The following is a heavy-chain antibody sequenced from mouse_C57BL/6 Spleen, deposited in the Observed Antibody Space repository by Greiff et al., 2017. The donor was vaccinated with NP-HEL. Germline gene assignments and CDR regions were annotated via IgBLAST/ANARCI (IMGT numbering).Heavy chain of an antibody. Sequence: QVQLQQSGAELARPGASVKLSCKASGYTFTSYGISWVKQRTGQGLEWIGEIYPRSGNTYYNEKFKGKATLTADKSSSTAYMELRSLTSEDSAVYFCARAGATVGAKGWFAYWGQGTLVTVSA. J-gene: IGHJ3*01. D-gene: IGHD1-1*01. CDR3: ARAGATVGAKGWFAY. CDR2: IYPRSGNT. CDR1: GYTFTSYG. V-gene: IGHV1-81*01.